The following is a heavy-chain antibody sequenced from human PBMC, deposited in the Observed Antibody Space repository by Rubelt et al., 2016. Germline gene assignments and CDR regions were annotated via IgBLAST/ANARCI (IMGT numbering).Heavy chain of an antibody. V-gene: IGHV3-23*01. Sequence: GGGLVQPGGSLTLSCAASGFTFSSYAMSWVRQAPGKGLEWVSAISGSGGSTYYADSVKGRFSISRDNSKNTLYLEMNSLRAEDTAVCYCAKDFSTSVAADWFDPWGQGSLVTVSS. CDR2: ISGSGGST. CDR1: GFTFSSYA. D-gene: IGHD6-19*01. CDR3: AKDFSTSVAADWFDP. J-gene: IGHJ5*02.